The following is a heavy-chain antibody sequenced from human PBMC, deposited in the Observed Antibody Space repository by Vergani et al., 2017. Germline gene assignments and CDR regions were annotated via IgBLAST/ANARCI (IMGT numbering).Heavy chain of an antibody. J-gene: IGHJ6*03. D-gene: IGHD2-2*01. V-gene: IGHV3-30*18. CDR1: GFTFSSYG. CDR2: ISYDGSNK. Sequence: QVQLVESGGGVVQPGRSLRLSCAASGFTFSSYGMHWVRQAPGKGLEWVAVISYDGSNKYYADSVKGRFTISRDNSKNTLYLQMNSLRAEDTAVYYCAKAEYCSSTSCDYYYYYMDVWGKGTTVTVSS. CDR3: AKAEYCSSTSCDYYYYYMDV.